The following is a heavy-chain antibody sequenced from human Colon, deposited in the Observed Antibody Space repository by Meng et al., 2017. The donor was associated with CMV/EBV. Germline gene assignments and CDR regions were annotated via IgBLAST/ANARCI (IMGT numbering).Heavy chain of an antibody. D-gene: IGHD3-3*01. J-gene: IGHJ6*01. CDR3: ARHDGYYDFLSGWRAMDV. V-gene: IGHV1-69*10. Sequence: SVKVSCKVSRGTYNIYAISWVRQAPGQGLEWMGGVIPILGTVHYEQRFQGRLTITADKSAATAFMELSRLRSEDTAVYYCARHDGYYDFLSGWRAMDVWGQGSTVTVSS. CDR2: VIPILGTV. CDR1: RGTYNIYA.